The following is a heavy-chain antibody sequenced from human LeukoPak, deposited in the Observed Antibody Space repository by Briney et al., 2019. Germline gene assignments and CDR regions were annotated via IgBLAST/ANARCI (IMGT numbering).Heavy chain of an antibody. CDR3: ARAATTGPGGYYYGMDV. D-gene: IGHD4-17*01. CDR2: INVNSGGT. V-gene: IGHV1-2*04. J-gene: IGHJ6*02. Sequence: ASVKVSCKASGYTFTGYYMHWVRQAPGQGLEWMAWINVNSGGTNYAQKFQGWVTMTRDTSISTAYMELSRLRPDDTAVYYCARAATTGPGGYYYGMDVWGQGTTVTVSS. CDR1: GYTFTGYY.